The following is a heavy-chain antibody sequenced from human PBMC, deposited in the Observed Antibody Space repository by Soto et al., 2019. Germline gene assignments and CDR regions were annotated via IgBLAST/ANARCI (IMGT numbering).Heavy chain of an antibody. J-gene: IGHJ5*02. Sequence: EVQLLESGGGLAQPGESLTLSCAASGFMFSGYAMSWVRQAPGKGLEWVSAVSNSGTSTSYADSVKGRFTISRDNSKNTLYLQMSSLGAEDTAQYYCVKDLAASGWFDPWGQGTLVIVSS. CDR3: VKDLAASGWFDP. CDR2: VSNSGTST. D-gene: IGHD2-15*01. V-gene: IGHV3-23*01. CDR1: GFMFSGYA.